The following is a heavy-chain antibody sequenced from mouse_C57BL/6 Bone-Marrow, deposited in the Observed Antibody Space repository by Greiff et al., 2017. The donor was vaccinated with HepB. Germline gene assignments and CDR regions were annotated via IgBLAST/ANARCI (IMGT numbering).Heavy chain of an antibody. CDR3: TRRHYYGYSSWLAY. Sequence: VQLQQSGAELLRPGASVTLSCKAPGYTFTDYEMHWVKQTPVHGLEWIGAIDPETGGTAYNQKFKGKAILTADKSSSISYMELRSLTSEVSAVYYGTRRHYYGYSSWLAYWGQGTLVTVSA. D-gene: IGHD1-1*01. CDR1: GYTFTDYE. V-gene: IGHV1-15*01. J-gene: IGHJ3*01. CDR2: IDPETGGT.